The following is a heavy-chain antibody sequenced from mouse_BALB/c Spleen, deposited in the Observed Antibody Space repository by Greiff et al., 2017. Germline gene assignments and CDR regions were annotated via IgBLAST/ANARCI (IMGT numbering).Heavy chain of an antibody. Sequence: QVQLKQPGAELVKPGASVKLSCKASGYTFTSYWMHWVKQRPGQGLEWIGEINPSNGRTNYNEKFKSKATLTVDKSSSTAYMQLSSLTSEDSAVYYCARRGLEEFDYWGQGTTLTVSS. CDR1: GYTFTSYW. CDR3: ARRGLEEFDY. D-gene: IGHD3-3*01. CDR2: INPSNGRT. J-gene: IGHJ2*01. V-gene: IGHV1S81*02.